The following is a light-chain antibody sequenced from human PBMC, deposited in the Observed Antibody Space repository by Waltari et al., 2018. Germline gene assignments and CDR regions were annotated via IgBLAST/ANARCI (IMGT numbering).Light chain of an antibody. CDR3: QQYDSEIT. Sequence: DIQMTQSPSTLSASVGDRVTITCRASQNIIRYLAWYQQKPGGAPKLLIYKASRLESGVPARVSGSGSGTEFTLTISSLEPDDFATYFCQQYDSEITFGQGTRLEIK. CDR2: KAS. V-gene: IGKV1-5*03. J-gene: IGKJ5*01. CDR1: QNIIRY.